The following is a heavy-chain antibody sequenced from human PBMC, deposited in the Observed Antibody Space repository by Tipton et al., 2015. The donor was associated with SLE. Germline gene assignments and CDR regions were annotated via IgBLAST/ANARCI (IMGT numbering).Heavy chain of an antibody. V-gene: IGHV4-31*03. CDR3: ESFGSTTVTAPAFDY. CDR1: GGSISSGYYY. D-gene: IGHD4-17*01. J-gene: IGHJ4*02. CDR2: TFYSGSK. Sequence: TLSLTCTVSGGSISSGYYYWSWIRQHPEKGLEWIGNTFYSGSKYYNPSLKSRLMISVDTSKNQFSLTLTSVIAADTAVYYCESFGSTTVTAPAFDYWGQGTLVTVSS.